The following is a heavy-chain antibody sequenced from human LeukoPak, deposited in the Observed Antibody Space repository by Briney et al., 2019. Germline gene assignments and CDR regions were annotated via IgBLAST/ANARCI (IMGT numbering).Heavy chain of an antibody. V-gene: IGHV3-30-3*01. Sequence: GRPLRLSCAAPGFTFSSYAMHWVRQAPGKGLEWVAVISYDGSNKYYADSVKGRFTISRDNSKNTLYLQMNSLRAEDTAVYYCARDVSDIVVVVAATLTYFQHWGQGTLVTVSS. CDR3: ARDVSDIVVVVAATLTYFQH. CDR2: ISYDGSNK. D-gene: IGHD2-15*01. J-gene: IGHJ1*01. CDR1: GFTFSSYA.